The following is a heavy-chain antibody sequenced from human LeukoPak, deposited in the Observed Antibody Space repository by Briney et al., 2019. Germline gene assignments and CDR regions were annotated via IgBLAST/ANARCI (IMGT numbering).Heavy chain of an antibody. Sequence: GGSLRLSCAASGFTFSSYDMHWVRQATGKGLEWVSAIGTAGDTYYPGSVKGRFTISRENAKNSLYLQMNSLRAGDTAVYYCARGTLRQQLETHAFDIWGQGTMVTVSS. D-gene: IGHD6-13*01. CDR1: GFTFSSYD. V-gene: IGHV3-13*01. J-gene: IGHJ3*02. CDR3: ARGTLRQQLETHAFDI. CDR2: IGTAGDT.